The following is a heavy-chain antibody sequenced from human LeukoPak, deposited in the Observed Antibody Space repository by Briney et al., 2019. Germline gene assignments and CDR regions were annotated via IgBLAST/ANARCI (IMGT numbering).Heavy chain of an antibody. V-gene: IGHV4-59*02. J-gene: IGHJ4*02. D-gene: IGHD6-13*01. CDR2: IYNSGST. CDR3: ARGSEQQLVEY. Sequence: SETLSLTCTVSGXSVRSYYWSWIRQPPGKGLEWIGYIYNSGSTNYNLSLKSRVTISVDMSKNQFSLKLSSVTAADTAVYYCARGSEQQLVEYWGQGTLVTVSS. CDR1: GXSVRSYY.